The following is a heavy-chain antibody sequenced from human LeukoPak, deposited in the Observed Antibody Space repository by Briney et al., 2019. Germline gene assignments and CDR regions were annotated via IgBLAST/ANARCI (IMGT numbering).Heavy chain of an antibody. D-gene: IGHD3-3*01. CDR1: GYTFTSYG. CDR2: ISAYNGNT. Sequence: GASVKVSCKASGYTFTSYGISWVRQAPGQGLEWMGWISAYNGNTNYAQKLQGRVTMTTDTSTSTAYMELRSLRSDDTAVYYCARDLYYDFWSGYAKNWFDPWGQGTLVTVSS. J-gene: IGHJ5*02. V-gene: IGHV1-18*01. CDR3: ARDLYYDFWSGYAKNWFDP.